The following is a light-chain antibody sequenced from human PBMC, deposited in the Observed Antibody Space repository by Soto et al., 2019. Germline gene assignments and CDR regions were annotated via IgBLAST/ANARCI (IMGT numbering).Light chain of an antibody. CDR2: EVS. CDR1: SSDVGGYNY. J-gene: IGLJ2*01. V-gene: IGLV2-14*01. Sequence: QSALTQPASVSGSPGQSITISCTGTSSDVGGYNYVSWYQQHPGKGPKLLIYEVSNRPSGVSNRFSGSKSGTTASLTISGLQAEDEADYYCRSYTTSSTPVVFGGGTKLTVL. CDR3: RSYTTSSTPVV.